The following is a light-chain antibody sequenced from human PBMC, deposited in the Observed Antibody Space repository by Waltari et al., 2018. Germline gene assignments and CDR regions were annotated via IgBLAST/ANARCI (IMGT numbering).Light chain of an antibody. CDR2: DVT. CDR3: CSYAGFSTVV. Sequence: QSALTQPASVSGSPGQSITISCTGTSSDIGSYNLVSWHQPHPGKAPKLMIYDVTKRPSGLSGRLSGSKRGITAALTLSGLQAEDEADYYCCSYAGFSTVVFGGGTKLTVL. CDR1: SSDIGSYNL. V-gene: IGLV2-23*02. J-gene: IGLJ2*01.